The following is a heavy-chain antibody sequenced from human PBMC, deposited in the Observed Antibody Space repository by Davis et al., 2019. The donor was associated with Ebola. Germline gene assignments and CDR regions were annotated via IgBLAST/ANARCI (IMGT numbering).Heavy chain of an antibody. D-gene: IGHD3-22*01. V-gene: IGHV1-8*01. CDR2: MNPNSGNT. J-gene: IGHJ5*02. CDR3: ARAITMIVVGNWFDP. CDR1: GYTFTSYD. Sequence: ASVKVSCKASGYTFTSYDINWVRQATGQGLEWMGWMNPNSGNTGYAQKLQGRVTMTTDTSTSTAYMELRSLRSDDTAVYYCARAITMIVVGNWFDPWGQGTLVTVSS.